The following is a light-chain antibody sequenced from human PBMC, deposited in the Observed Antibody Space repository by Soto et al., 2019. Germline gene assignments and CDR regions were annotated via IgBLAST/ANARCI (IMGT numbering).Light chain of an antibody. CDR2: AAS. CDR1: QSISSY. V-gene: IGKV1-39*01. CDR3: QQYDKLLLLT. J-gene: IGKJ4*01. Sequence: DIQMTQSPSSLSASVGDRVTITCRASQSISSYLNWYQQKPGKAPKFLIYAASSLQSGVPSRFSGSGSETEFTLSISSLQPEDFANYCCQQYDKLLLLTLGGGTKVDIK.